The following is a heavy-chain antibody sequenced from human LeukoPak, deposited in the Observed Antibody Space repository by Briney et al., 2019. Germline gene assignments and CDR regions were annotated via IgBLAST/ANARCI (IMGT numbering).Heavy chain of an antibody. D-gene: IGHD2-2*01. CDR3: VRDPDALDY. J-gene: IGHJ4*02. V-gene: IGHV3-11*04. CDR2: IRSSGDTK. Sequence: GGSLRLSCAASGFTFSDYYMNWVRQAPGKGLEWVSYIRSSGDTKYYADSVKGRFTISRDNAKNSLYLQMNSLRDEDTAVYYCVRDPDALDYWGQGTLVTVSS. CDR1: GFTFSDYY.